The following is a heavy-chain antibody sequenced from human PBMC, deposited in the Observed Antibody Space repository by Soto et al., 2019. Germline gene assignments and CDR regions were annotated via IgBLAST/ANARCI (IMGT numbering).Heavy chain of an antibody. V-gene: IGHV3-21*01. CDR2: VSSGSSNI. CDR3: ARQYPSSSRHFDH. D-gene: IGHD6-6*01. J-gene: IGHJ4*02. Sequence: EVELVESGGGLVKPGESLKLSCAASGFTFRTYNMIWVRQAPGKGLEWLASVSSGSSNIYYAASVKGRFTISRDNAQNSLFLQINSLSAEDTAVYYWARQYPSSSRHFDHWGQGTLVTVSA. CDR1: GFTFRTYN.